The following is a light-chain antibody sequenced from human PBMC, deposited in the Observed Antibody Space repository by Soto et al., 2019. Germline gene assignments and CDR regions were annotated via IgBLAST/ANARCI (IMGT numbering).Light chain of an antibody. CDR3: SSYTSSSTLVV. V-gene: IGLV2-14*01. CDR2: DVS. CDR1: SSDVGDYNY. Sequence: QSALTQPASVSGSPGQSITISCTGTSSDVGDYNYVSWYQQDPGKAPKRMIYDVSNRPSGVSNRFSGSKSGNTASLTISGLQAEDEADYYCSSYTSSSTLVVFGGETKLTVL. J-gene: IGLJ2*01.